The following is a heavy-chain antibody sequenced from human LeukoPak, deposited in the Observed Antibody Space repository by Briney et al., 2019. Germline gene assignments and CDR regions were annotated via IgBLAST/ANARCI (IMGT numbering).Heavy chain of an antibody. D-gene: IGHD6-13*01. J-gene: IGHJ3*02. CDR1: GFTFISYI. CDR2: ISTSSTI. CDR3: ARDPDIRSWYQKAFDI. Sequence: PGGSLRVSCAASGFTFISYIINWVRQAPRKGVAGVSFISTSSTIYSGDSVKGRFTISRDNAKRSLYLQMNSLRAEDTAVYYCARDPDIRSWYQKAFDIWSQGTMVTVSS. V-gene: IGHV3-21*01.